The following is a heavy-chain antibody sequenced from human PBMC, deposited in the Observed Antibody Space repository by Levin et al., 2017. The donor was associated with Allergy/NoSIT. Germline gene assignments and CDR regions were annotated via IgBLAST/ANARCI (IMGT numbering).Heavy chain of an antibody. CDR2: ISYSGSA. CDR1: GDSISRGDYY. D-gene: IGHD3-10*01. J-gene: IGHJ6*02. CDR3: ARDECAWFGECYGMDV. Sequence: SETLSLTCSVSGDSISRGDYYWSWIRQHPGEGLEWIGFISYSGSAYYNPSLKSRLTVSLDTSKNQFSLKPTSVTVADTAAYCCARDECAWFGECYGMDVWGQGTTVTVSS. V-gene: IGHV4-31*03.